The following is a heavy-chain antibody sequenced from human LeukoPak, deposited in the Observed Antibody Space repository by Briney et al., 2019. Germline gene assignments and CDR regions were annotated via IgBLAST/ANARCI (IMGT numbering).Heavy chain of an antibody. V-gene: IGHV1-69*13. CDR2: IIPIFGTA. Sequence: ASVKVSCKASGYTFTSYAISWVRQAPGQGLEWMGGIIPIFGTANYAQKFQGRVTITADESTSTAYMELSSLRSEDTAVYYCARTVDTAMANYYYYYMDVWGKGTTVTVSS. J-gene: IGHJ6*03. CDR1: GYTFTSYA. D-gene: IGHD5-18*01. CDR3: ARTVDTAMANYYYYYMDV.